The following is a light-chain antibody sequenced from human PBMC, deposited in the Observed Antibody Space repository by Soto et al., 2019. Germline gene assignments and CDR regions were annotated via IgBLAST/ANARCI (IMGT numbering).Light chain of an antibody. CDR1: QTIGTW. V-gene: IGKV1-39*01. CDR3: QQSYSTPRT. J-gene: IGKJ1*01. Sequence: PSTLSASVGATVTITCRASQTIGTWLAWYQQKPAKAPKLLIYKASTLQSGVPSRFSGSGSGTDFTLTISSLQPEDFATYYCQQSYSTPRTFGQGTKVDIK. CDR2: KAS.